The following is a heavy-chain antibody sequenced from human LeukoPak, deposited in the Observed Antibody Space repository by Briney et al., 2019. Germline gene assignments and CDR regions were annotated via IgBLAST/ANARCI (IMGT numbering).Heavy chain of an antibody. D-gene: IGHD1-26*01. V-gene: IGHV3-30*18. Sequence: LTGGSLRLSCAASGFTFSSYGIHCVRQAPGKGLEWVAAVSYDGSNKYYADSVKGRFTVSRDNSKNTLYLQMNSLRPEDTAVSYCAKDRKWEPRHPIGYFDYWGQGTLVTVSS. J-gene: IGHJ4*02. CDR1: GFTFSSYG. CDR2: VSYDGSNK. CDR3: AKDRKWEPRHPIGYFDY.